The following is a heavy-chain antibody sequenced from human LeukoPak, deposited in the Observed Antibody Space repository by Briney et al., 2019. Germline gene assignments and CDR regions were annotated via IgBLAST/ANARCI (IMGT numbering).Heavy chain of an antibody. J-gene: IGHJ5*02. D-gene: IGHD4-17*01. Sequence: NPSETLSLTCTVSGGSISSYYWSWIRQPPGKGLEWIGYIYYSGSTNYNPSLKSRVTISVDTSKNQFSLKLSSVTAADTAVYYCARDVGDYYPPVWFDPWGQGTLVTVSS. CDR1: GGSISSYY. CDR2: IYYSGST. V-gene: IGHV4-59*01. CDR3: ARDVGDYYPPVWFDP.